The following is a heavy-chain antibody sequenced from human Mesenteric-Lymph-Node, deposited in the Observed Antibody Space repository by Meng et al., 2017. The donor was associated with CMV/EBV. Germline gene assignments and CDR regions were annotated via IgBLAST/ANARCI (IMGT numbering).Heavy chain of an antibody. J-gene: IGHJ4*02. Sequence: YYWSWISQHPGKGLEWIGYIYYSGSTYYNPSLKSRVTISVDTSKNQFSLKLSSVTAADTAVYYCARSTPSITIFGVAPELSLYYFDYWGQGTLVTVSS. CDR1: YY. CDR2: IYYSGST. D-gene: IGHD3-3*01. CDR3: ARSTPSITIFGVAPELSLYYFDY. V-gene: IGHV4-31*02.